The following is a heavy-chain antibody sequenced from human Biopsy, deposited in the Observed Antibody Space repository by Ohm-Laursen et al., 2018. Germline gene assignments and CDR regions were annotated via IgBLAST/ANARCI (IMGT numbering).Heavy chain of an antibody. D-gene: IGHD6-19*01. Sequence: ASVKVSCKASGFSFTGYYIHWVRQAPGQGLEWMGMINPSGSTTSYPQIFQGRDTMTRDTSKSTVYMELSSLRSADTAVYFCARNTGWYGDLYYFDYWGQGTLVTVSS. CDR2: INPSGSTT. CDR3: ARNTGWYGDLYYFDY. V-gene: IGHV1-46*01. J-gene: IGHJ4*02. CDR1: GFSFTGYY.